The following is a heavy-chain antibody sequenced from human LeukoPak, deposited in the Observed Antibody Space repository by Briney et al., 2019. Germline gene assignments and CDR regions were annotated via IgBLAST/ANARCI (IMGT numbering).Heavy chain of an antibody. V-gene: IGHV5-51*01. D-gene: IGHD4-17*01. CDR3: ARGMTTVTAYYYGMDV. J-gene: IGHJ6*02. CDR2: IYPGDSDT. CDR1: GYSFTSYW. Sequence: GESLKISCKGSGYSFTSYWIGWVRQMPGKGLEWTGIIYPGDSDTRYSPSFQGQVTISADKSISTAYLQWSSLKASDTAMYYCARGMTTVTAYYYGMDVWGQGTTVTVSS.